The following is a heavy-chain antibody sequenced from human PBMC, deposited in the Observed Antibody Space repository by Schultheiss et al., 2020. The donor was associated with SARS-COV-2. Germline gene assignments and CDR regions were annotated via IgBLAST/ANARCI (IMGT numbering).Heavy chain of an antibody. CDR3: ARSIAAAGNDYYYGMDV. D-gene: IGHD6-13*01. CDR2: IDWDDDK. Sequence: SGPTLVKPTQTLTLTCTFSGFSLSTSGVGVGWIRQPPGKALEWLALIDWDDDKYYSTSLKTRLTISKDTSKNQVVLTMTNMDPVDTATYYCARSIAAAGNDYYYGMDVWGQGTTVTVSS. V-gene: IGHV2-70*01. CDR1: GFSLSTSGVG. J-gene: IGHJ6*02.